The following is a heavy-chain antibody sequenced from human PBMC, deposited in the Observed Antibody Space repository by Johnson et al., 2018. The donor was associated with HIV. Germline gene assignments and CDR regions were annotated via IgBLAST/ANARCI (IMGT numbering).Heavy chain of an antibody. V-gene: IGHV3-20*04. J-gene: IGHJ3*02. CDR2: IHWNGGST. CDR1: GFTFDDNG. Sequence: VQLVESGGGLVQPGGSLRLSCAASGFTFDDNGMSWVRQAPGKGLEWVSGIHWNGGSTGYADSVQGRFAISRDNSKNTLYLQMNSLRAEDMAVYYCARSPTGTSARGAFDIWGQGTMVTVSS. CDR3: ARSPTGTSARGAFDI. D-gene: IGHD1-1*01.